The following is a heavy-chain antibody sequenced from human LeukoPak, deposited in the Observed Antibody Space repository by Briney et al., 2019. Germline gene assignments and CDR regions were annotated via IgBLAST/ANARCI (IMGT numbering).Heavy chain of an antibody. Sequence: SETLSLTCTVSGGSISSGNYYWGWIRQPPGKGLEWIGSIYHSGSTYYNPSLKSRVTISVDTSKNQFSLKLSSVTAADTAVYYCARGEVSMVRGVSYLDYWGQGTLVTVSS. CDR1: GGSISSGNYY. CDR3: ARGEVSMVRGVSYLDY. V-gene: IGHV4-39*07. D-gene: IGHD3-10*01. CDR2: IYHSGST. J-gene: IGHJ4*02.